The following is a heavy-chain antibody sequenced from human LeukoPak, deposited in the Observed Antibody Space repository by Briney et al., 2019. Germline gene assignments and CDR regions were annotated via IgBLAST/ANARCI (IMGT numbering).Heavy chain of an antibody. J-gene: IGHJ4*02. V-gene: IGHV3-33*06. CDR3: AKDALRWSYYYDY. D-gene: IGHD4-23*01. CDR1: GFSFSSSG. Sequence: GGSLRLSCAASGFSFSSSGMHWVRQAPGKGLEWVAVIWYDGSNKYYADSVEGRFTISRDNSKNTLYLQMNSLRADDTAVYFCAKDALRWSYYYDYCGQGTLVTVSS. CDR2: IWYDGSNK.